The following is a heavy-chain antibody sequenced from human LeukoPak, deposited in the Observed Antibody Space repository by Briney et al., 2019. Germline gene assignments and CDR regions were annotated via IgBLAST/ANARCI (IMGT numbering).Heavy chain of an antibody. Sequence: PSETLSLTCAVSDYSISSDYYWGWIRQPPGKGLEWIGSIYQSGSTHYNPSLKSRVTISADTSKNQFFLKVNSVTAADTAGYYCARNSSCYFDYWGQGTLDTVSS. CDR1: DYSISSDYY. CDR2: IYQSGST. D-gene: IGHD6-13*01. CDR3: ARNSSCYFDY. J-gene: IGHJ4*02. V-gene: IGHV4-38-2*01.